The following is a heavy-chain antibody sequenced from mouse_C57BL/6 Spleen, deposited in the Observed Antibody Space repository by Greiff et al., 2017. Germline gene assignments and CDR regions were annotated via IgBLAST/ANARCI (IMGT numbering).Heavy chain of an antibody. V-gene: IGHV1-82*01. D-gene: IGHD2-2*01. J-gene: IGHJ4*01. CDR3: ERERLRYAMDY. CDR2: IYPGDGDT. Sequence: QVQLQQSGPELVKPGASVKISCKASGYAFSSSWMHWVKQRPGKGLEWIGRIYPGDGDTNYNGKFKGKATLTADKSSSTAYMQLSSLTSEDSAVYSCERERLRYAMDYWGQGTSVTVSS. CDR1: GYAFSSSW.